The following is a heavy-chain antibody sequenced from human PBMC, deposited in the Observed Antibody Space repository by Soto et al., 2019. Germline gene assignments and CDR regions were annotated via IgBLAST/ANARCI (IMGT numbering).Heavy chain of an antibody. CDR2: IYHSGST. CDR3: AKGGSGSYSNAFDI. D-gene: IGHD3-10*01. CDR1: GGSISSSNW. V-gene: IGHV4-4*02. Sequence: SETLSLTCAVSGGSISSSNWWSWVRQPPGKGLEWIGEIYHSGSTYYNPSLKSRVTISVDTSKNQFSLKLSSVTAADTAVYYCAKGGSGSYSNAFDIWGQGTMVTVSS. J-gene: IGHJ3*02.